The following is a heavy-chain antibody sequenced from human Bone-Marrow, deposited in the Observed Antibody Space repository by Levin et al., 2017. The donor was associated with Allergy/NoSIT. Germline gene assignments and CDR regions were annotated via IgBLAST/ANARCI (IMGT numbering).Heavy chain of an antibody. V-gene: IGHV3-23*01. CDR2: ITGTGSNS. D-gene: IGHD6-6*01. CDR1: GFTFGSYA. CDR3: AKHSSSHYFFYHMDV. J-gene: IGHJ6*03. Sequence: GESLKISCAASGFTFGSYAMSWVRQAPGKGLEWFSSITGTGSNSYTAASVKGRFTISRDNPKKTLYLQVNSLRAEDTAIYYCAKHSSSHYFFYHMDVWGKGTTVTVSS.